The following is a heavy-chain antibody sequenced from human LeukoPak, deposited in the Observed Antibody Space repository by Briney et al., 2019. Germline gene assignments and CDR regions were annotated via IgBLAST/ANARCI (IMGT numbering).Heavy chain of an antibody. CDR3: ARDFNFCNGGTCSYDAFDI. CDR1: GYTFIDYY. D-gene: IGHD2-15*01. J-gene: IGHJ3*02. V-gene: IGHV1-2*02. Sequence: KVXCKASGYTFIDYYIQWVRQAPGQGLEWMGWINPNSGGTNFAQKFQGRVTMTRDTSITTAYMELAGLKSDDTAVYYCARDFNFCNGGTCSYDAFDIWGQGTLVTVSS. CDR2: INPNSGGT.